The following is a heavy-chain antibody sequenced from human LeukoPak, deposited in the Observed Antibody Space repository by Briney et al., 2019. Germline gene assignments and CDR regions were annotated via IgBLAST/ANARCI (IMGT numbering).Heavy chain of an antibody. Sequence: GGSLRLSCAGSGFTFSSFGMHWVRQAPGKGLEWVIFIQTDGSDKYYADSVKGRFTISRDNSKNTLYLQMNSLRAEDTAVYYCAREAYCSGGSCYSALDYWGQGTLVTVSS. CDR2: IQTDGSDK. J-gene: IGHJ4*02. CDR3: AREAYCSGGSCYSALDY. V-gene: IGHV3-30*02. CDR1: GFTFSSFG. D-gene: IGHD2-15*01.